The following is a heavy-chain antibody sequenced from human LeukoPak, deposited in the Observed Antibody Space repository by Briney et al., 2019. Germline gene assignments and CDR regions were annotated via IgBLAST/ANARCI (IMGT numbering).Heavy chain of an antibody. CDR3: ARTSGSYYSHFDY. V-gene: IGHV1-46*01. CDR1: GYTFTSYF. J-gene: IGHJ4*02. Sequence: ASVKVSCKASGYTFTSYFMHWVRQAPGQGLEWMGIINPSGGSTSFAQKFQGRITVTRDTPTGTVYMELSSLRSEDTAVYYCARTSGSYYSHFDYWGQGTLVTVSS. D-gene: IGHD1-26*01. CDR2: INPSGGST.